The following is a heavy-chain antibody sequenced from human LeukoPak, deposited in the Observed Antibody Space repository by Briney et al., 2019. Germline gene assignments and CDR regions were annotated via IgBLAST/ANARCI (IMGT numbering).Heavy chain of an antibody. CDR3: ARDRDGYNNIDY. V-gene: IGHV1-2*02. CDR1: GYTFTGCY. CDR2: INPNSGGT. J-gene: IGHJ4*02. D-gene: IGHD5-24*01. Sequence: ASVKVSCKASGYTFTGCYMHWVRQAPGQGLEWMGWINPNSGGTNYAQKFQGRVTMTRDTSISTAYMELSRLRSDDTAVYYCARDRDGYNNIDYWGQGTLVTVSS.